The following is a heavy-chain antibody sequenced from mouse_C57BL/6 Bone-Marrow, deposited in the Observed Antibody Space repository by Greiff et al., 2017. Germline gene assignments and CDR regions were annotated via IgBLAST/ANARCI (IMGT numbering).Heavy chain of an antibody. D-gene: IGHD3-2*02. CDR1: GYTFTSYW. Sequence: QVQLQQPGAELVKPGASVKMSCKASGYTFTSYWITWVKQRPGQGLEWIGDIYPGSGSTNYNEKFKSKATLTVDTSSSTAYMQLSSLTSEDSAVYYCARAAQATGDFDYWDRGTAITVTA. J-gene: IGHJ2*01. CDR3: ARAAQATGDFDY. CDR2: IYPGSGST. V-gene: IGHV1-55*01.